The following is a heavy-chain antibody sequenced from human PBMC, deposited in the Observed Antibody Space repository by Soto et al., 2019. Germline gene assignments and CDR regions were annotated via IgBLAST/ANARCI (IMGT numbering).Heavy chain of an antibody. CDR2: ISDPGTST. J-gene: IGHJ5*02. V-gene: IGHV3-23*01. CDR3: AKNQGVELVPLASVDWFDP. Sequence: PGGSLRLSCAASGFTFGNYAMNWVRQAPGKGLEWISSISDPGTSTYYANSVKGRFSMSRDNSKNTLFLQLNNLSAEDTAVYHCAKNQGVELVPLASVDWFDPWGQGSVVTVSS. D-gene: IGHD1-26*01. CDR1: GFTFGNYA.